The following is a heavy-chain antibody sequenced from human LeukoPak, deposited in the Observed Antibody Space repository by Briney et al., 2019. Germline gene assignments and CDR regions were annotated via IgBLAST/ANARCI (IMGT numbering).Heavy chain of an antibody. CDR2: IKQDGSEK. J-gene: IGHJ2*01. Sequence: GGSLRLSCAASGFTFSTYWMSWVRQVPGKGLEWVANIKQDGSEKYYVDSVKGRFTISRDNAKNSLFLQMNSLRAEDTAVYYCARDLRWSHYWYFDLWGRGTLVTVSS. V-gene: IGHV3-7*01. CDR1: GFTFSTYW. CDR3: ARDLRWSHYWYFDL. D-gene: IGHD2-15*01.